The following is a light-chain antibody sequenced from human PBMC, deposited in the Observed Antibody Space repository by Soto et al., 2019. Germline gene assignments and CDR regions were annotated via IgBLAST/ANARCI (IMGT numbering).Light chain of an antibody. Sequence: EIVMTQSPATLSVSPGERATLSCGASQSVSSNLAWYQQKPGQAPRLLIYGASTRATGIPARFSGSGSVTEFTLTISSLQSEDFAVYYCQQYNNWPPWTFGQGTKVDI. CDR2: GAS. CDR3: QQYNNWPPWT. CDR1: QSVSSN. J-gene: IGKJ1*01. V-gene: IGKV3-15*01.